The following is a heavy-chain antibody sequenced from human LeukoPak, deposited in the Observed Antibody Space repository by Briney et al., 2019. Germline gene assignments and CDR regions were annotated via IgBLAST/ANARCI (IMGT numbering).Heavy chain of an antibody. CDR3: AREGGFSRPLDY. D-gene: IGHD6-25*01. CDR1: GGSVSSTNW. Sequence: SETLPLTCGVSGGSVSSTNWWTWIRQPPGKGLEWIGEVHLDGRTNFNTSLKSRLTMSVDLSENHVSLKLTSVTAADTAVYYCAREGGFSRPLDYSGQGTLVTVSS. V-gene: IGHV4-4*02. CDR2: VHLDGRT. J-gene: IGHJ4*02.